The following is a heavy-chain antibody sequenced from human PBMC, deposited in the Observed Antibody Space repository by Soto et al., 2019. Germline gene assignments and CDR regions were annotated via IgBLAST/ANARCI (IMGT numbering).Heavy chain of an antibody. CDR2: INPSGGST. V-gene: IGHV1-46*01. CDR1: AYPFTSFY. Sequence: QVQLVQSGAEVKKPGASVKISCKASAYPFTSFYIHWVRQAPGQGLEWMGMINPSGGSTTYAQKFQGSVTLTRDKSTNTVYMELTGLKYDDTAMYFCAREGTDYGAYDYWGKGTLVTVSS. D-gene: IGHD4-17*01. J-gene: IGHJ4*02. CDR3: AREGTDYGAYDY.